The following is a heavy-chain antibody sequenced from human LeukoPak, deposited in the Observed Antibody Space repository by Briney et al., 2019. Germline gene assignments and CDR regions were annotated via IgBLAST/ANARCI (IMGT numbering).Heavy chain of an antibody. CDR2: LHSDGSNT. CDR3: ARDSGGYPGHFDH. V-gene: IGHV3-74*01. J-gene: IGHJ4*02. Sequence: GGSLRFSCAASGFTFSGFWMHWVRQAPGKGQVWISRLHSDGSNTDYADSVKGRFTISRDNAKNTLYLQMNSLSAEDTAVYYCARDSGGYPGHFDHWGQGTLVTVSS. D-gene: IGHD1-26*01. CDR1: GFTFSGFW.